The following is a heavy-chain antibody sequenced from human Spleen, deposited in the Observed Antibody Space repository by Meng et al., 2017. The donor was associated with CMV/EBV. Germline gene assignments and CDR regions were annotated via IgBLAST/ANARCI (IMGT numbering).Heavy chain of an antibody. CDR1: GGTLSSYG. CDR3: ARGQYYYDSSGYYPGYYYGMDV. J-gene: IGHJ6*02. Sequence: SVKVSCKASGGTLSSYGISWVRQAPGQGLEWMGGIIPILNIVNNAQKFQGRVTISADKSTDTVYMELRSLRSEDTAVYYCARGQYYYDSSGYYPGYYYGMDVWGQGTTVTVSS. CDR2: IIPILNIV. V-gene: IGHV1-69*10. D-gene: IGHD3-22*01.